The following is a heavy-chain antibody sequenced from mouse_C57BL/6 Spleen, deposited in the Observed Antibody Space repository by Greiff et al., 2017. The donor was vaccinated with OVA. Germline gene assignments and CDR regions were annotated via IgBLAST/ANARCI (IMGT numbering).Heavy chain of an antibody. CDR2: ISDGGSYT. CDR3: ARDGSSNY. CDR1: GFTFSSYA. D-gene: IGHD1-1*01. J-gene: IGHJ2*01. Sequence: EVQVVESGGGLVKPGGSLKLSCAASGFTFSSYAMSWVRQTPEKRLEWVATISDGGSYTYYPDNVKGRFTISRDNAKNNLYLQMSHLKAEDTAMYYCARDGSSNYWGQGTTLTVSS. V-gene: IGHV5-4*01.